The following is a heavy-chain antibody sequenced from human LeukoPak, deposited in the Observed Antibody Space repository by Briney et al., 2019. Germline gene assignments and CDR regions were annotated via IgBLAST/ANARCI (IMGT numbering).Heavy chain of an antibody. V-gene: IGHV3-9*01. Sequence: PGRSLRLSCAASGFTFDDYAMHWVRQAPGKGLEWVSGISWNSGSIGYADSVKGRFTISRDNAKNSLYLQMNSLRAEDTALYYCAKGWWGYCSSTSCYTQYYYYYMDVWGKGTTVTVSS. D-gene: IGHD2-2*02. J-gene: IGHJ6*03. CDR1: GFTFDDYA. CDR3: AKGWWGYCSSTSCYTQYYYYYMDV. CDR2: ISWNSGSI.